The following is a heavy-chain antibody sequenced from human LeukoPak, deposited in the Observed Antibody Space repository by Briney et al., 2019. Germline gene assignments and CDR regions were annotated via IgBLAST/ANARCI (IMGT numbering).Heavy chain of an antibody. Sequence: GGSLRLSCAASGFAFSTYWMHWVRQAPGKGLVWVSRINSDESSTTYADSVKGRFTISRDNAKNTLYLQMNSLRAEDTAVYYCAKSRRAYCSGGSCFGLWDYWGQGTLVTVSS. CDR3: AKSRRAYCSGGSCFGLWDY. V-gene: IGHV3-74*01. CDR2: INSDESST. J-gene: IGHJ4*02. D-gene: IGHD2-15*01. CDR1: GFAFSTYW.